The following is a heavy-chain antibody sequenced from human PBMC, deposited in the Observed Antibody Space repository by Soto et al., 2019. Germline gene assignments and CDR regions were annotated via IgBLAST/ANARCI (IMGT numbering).Heavy chain of an antibody. J-gene: IGHJ4*02. CDR1: GGSISSGDYY. CDR3: AREGDNYVFDY. CDR2: IYYSGST. D-gene: IGHD4-4*01. Sequence: SETLSLTCTVSGGSISSGDYYWIWIRQPPGKGLEWIGYIYYSGSTYYNPSLKSRVTISVDTSKNQFSLKLSSVTAADTAVYYCAREGDNYVFDYWGQGTLVTASS. V-gene: IGHV4-30-4*01.